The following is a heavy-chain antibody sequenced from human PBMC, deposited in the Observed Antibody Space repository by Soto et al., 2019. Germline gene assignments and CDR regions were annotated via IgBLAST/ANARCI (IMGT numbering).Heavy chain of an antibody. V-gene: IGHV1-2*02. CDR1: GYTFTGYF. Sequence: QVQLMQSGTEVKKPGASVMVSCKASGYTFTGYFMHWVRQAPGQRPEWMGYINPNSGATKYAQKFQGRVTMTRDTSFSTAYMELTMLRSDDTAVYYCARGGGTILAPLPWGQGTLVTVSS. D-gene: IGHD3-3*01. CDR3: ARGGGTILAPLP. CDR2: INPNSGAT. J-gene: IGHJ5*02.